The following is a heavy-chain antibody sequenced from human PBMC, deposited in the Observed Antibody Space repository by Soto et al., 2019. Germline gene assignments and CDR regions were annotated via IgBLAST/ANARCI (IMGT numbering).Heavy chain of an antibody. V-gene: IGHV4-39*01. Sequence: QLQLQESGPGLVKPSETLSLTCIVSGDSITTTTYYWGWIRQSPGKGLEWIGRFHYGGSTSYNPSHKGRVTIVVDTSKNQLSLIVNFGTAADTAMYYCAKYTSGTMRDYWGQGTLVTVSS. J-gene: IGHJ4*02. CDR1: GDSITTTTYY. CDR2: FHYGGST. D-gene: IGHD5-18*01. CDR3: AKYTSGTMRDY.